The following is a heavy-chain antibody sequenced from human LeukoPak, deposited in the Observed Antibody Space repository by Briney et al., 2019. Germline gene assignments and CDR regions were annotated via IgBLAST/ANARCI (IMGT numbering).Heavy chain of an antibody. CDR2: INPDSGGT. CDR1: GYTFTGYY. J-gene: IGHJ4*02. V-gene: IGHV1-2*04. Sequence: ASVEVSCKASGYTFTGYYMHWVRQAPGQGLEWMGWINPDSGGTNYAQNFQGWVTMTRDTSISTAYMELSRLRSDDTAVYYCARAGDTPFDYWGQGTLVTVSS. D-gene: IGHD2-21*01. CDR3: ARAGDTPFDY.